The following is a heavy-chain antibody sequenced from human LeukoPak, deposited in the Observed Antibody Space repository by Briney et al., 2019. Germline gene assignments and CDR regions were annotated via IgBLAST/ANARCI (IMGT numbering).Heavy chain of an antibody. CDR3: GKEVERHFDLRY. Sequence: PGGSLRLSCAASGLTPGIHAMSWVRQAPGKGLEWVSAFSGGGDSFYADSVRGRFSISADRSRNILYLQMNSLRVEDTAVYYCGKEVERHFDLRYWGQGTPVTVSS. CDR1: GLTPGIHA. CDR2: FSGGGDS. D-gene: IGHD2-15*01. V-gene: IGHV3-23*01. J-gene: IGHJ4*02.